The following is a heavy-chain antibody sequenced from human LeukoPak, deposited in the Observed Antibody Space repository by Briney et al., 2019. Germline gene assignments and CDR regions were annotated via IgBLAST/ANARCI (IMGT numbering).Heavy chain of an antibody. CDR2: IYYGGST. CDR1: GGSISSYY. CDR3: ARGYDILTPSDY. J-gene: IGHJ4*02. V-gene: IGHV4-59*01. D-gene: IGHD3-9*01. Sequence: SETLSLTCTGSGGSISSYYWSWLRQPPGKGLEWMGYIYYGGSTNYNPSLKSRATISVDTSKTQFSLKLTSVTAADTAVYSSARGYDILTPSDYWGQGTLVTVSS.